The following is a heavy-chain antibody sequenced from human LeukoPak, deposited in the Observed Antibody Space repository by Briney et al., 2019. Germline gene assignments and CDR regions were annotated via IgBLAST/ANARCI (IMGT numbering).Heavy chain of an antibody. CDR1: GFTFGSYA. CDR3: AKSATGTTSNWFDP. J-gene: IGHJ5*02. CDR2: TSGSGGAT. D-gene: IGHD1-7*01. Sequence: PGGSLRLSCAASGFTFGSYAMSWVRQAPGKGLEWVSATSGSGGATYYADSVKGRFTISRDNSKNTLYLQMNSLRAEDTAIYYCAKSATGTTSNWFDPWGQGTLVTVSS. V-gene: IGHV3-23*01.